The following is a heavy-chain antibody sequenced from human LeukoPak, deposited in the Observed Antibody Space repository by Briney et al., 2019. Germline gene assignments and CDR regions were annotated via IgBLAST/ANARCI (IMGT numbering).Heavy chain of an antibody. D-gene: IGHD2-15*01. J-gene: IGHJ4*02. CDR1: GFTFSSNI. V-gene: IGHV3-21*01. Sequence: GGSLRLSCAASGFTFSSNIMNWVCQAPGKGLEWVSSISSSSSYIYYADSVKGRFTISRDNAKNSLYLQMNSLRAEDTALYYCARKVTSGYCSGGICRGYFDYWGQGTLVTVSS. CDR2: ISSSSSYI. CDR3: ARKVTSGYCSGGICRGYFDY.